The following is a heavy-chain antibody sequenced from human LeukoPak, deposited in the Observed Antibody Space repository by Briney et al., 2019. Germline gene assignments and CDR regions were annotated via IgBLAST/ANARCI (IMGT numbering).Heavy chain of an antibody. CDR1: GFTFSGSA. D-gene: IGHD3-16*01. CDR3: AAGRMITFGGVFWSMDV. CDR2: IVVGSGNT. V-gene: IGHV1-58*02. J-gene: IGHJ6*02. Sequence: ASVKVSCKASGFTFSGSAMQWVRQARGQRLEWIGWIVVGSGNTNYAQKFQERVTITRDMSTSTAYMELSSLRSEDTAVYYCAAGRMITFGGVFWSMDVWGQGTTVTVSS.